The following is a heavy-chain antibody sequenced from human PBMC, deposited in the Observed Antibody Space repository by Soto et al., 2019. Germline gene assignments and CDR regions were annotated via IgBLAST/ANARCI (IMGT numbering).Heavy chain of an antibody. CDR1: GYTFTSYG. CDR3: AKDNHHPTRYSGTYYVGFAP. CDR2: ISPYNGNT. D-gene: IGHD1-26*01. V-gene: IGHV1-18*01. J-gene: IGHJ5*02. Sequence: QVQLVQSGAEVKKPGASVKVSCKASGYTFTSYGVSWVRQAPGQGLEWMGWISPYNGNTEYAQKLQGRVTMTTDTSTSTAYMELRSLRSADTAVYYCAKDNHHPTRYSGTYYVGFAPWGQGTLVTVSS.